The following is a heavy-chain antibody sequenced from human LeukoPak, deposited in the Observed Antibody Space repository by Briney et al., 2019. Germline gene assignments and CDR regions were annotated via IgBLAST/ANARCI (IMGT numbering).Heavy chain of an antibody. Sequence: GGSLRLSCAASGFSFSSYAMSWVRQAPGKGLEWVSAISGSGNTIYYADSVKGRFTISRDNSKNTLHLQMNSLRAEDTAVYYCARGGGYYPIDYWGQGTLVTVSS. D-gene: IGHD2-15*01. V-gene: IGHV3-23*01. CDR1: GFSFSSYA. CDR3: ARGGGYYPIDY. J-gene: IGHJ4*02. CDR2: ISGSGNTI.